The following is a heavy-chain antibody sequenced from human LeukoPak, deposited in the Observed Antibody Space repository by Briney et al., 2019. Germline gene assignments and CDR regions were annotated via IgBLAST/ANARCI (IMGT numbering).Heavy chain of an antibody. D-gene: IGHD2-2*02. Sequence: GGSLRLSCAASGFTFSTYDMHWVRQAPGKGLEWVAFIRYDGSNKYYADSVKGRFTISRDNSKNTLYLQMNSLRAEDTAVYYCAKAPLPGYCTSTSCHTDWGQGTLVTVSS. V-gene: IGHV3-30*02. CDR1: GFTFSTYD. CDR2: IRYDGSNK. CDR3: AKAPLPGYCTSTSCHTD. J-gene: IGHJ4*02.